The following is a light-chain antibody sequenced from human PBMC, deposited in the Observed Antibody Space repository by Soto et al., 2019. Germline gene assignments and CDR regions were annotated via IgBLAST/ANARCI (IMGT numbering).Light chain of an antibody. CDR1: RSDVGGYNY. Sequence: QSVLTQPASVSGSPGQSITISCTGTRSDVGGYNYVSWYQQHPGKAPKLMIYDVSNRPSGVSNRFSGSKSGNTASLTISGLQAEDEADYYCSSYTSSSTPRVFGGGTKLTVL. CDR2: DVS. CDR3: SSYTSSSTPRV. V-gene: IGLV2-14*01. J-gene: IGLJ2*01.